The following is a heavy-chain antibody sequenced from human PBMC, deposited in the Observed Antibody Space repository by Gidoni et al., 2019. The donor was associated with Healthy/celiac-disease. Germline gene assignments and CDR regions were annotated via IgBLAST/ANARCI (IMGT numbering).Heavy chain of an antibody. CDR1: GCTFSSYE. D-gene: IGHD2-15*01. CDR3: ARAYLGYCSGGSCLSPRYYFDY. Sequence: EVQLVESGGGLVQPGGSLRLSCAASGCTFSSYEMNWVRQAPGKGLEWVSYISSSGSTIYYADSVKGRFTISRDNAKNSLYLQMNSLRAEDTAVYYCARAYLGYCSGGSCLSPRYYFDYWGQGTLVTVSS. J-gene: IGHJ4*02. CDR2: ISSSGSTI. V-gene: IGHV3-48*03.